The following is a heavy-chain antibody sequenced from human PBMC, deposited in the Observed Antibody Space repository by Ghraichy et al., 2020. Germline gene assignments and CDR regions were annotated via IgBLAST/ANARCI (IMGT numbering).Heavy chain of an antibody. CDR3: AKGEDGSPDY. Sequence: GESMNISCAASGFTFSRYGMHWVRQAPGKGLEWVALISSDEKTKYYADSVKGRFTISRDNSKNTLLLQVNSLRTEDSAMYYCAKGEDGSPDYWGQGTLVIISS. V-gene: IGHV3-30*18. D-gene: IGHD1-26*01. CDR2: ISSDEKTK. CDR1: GFTFSRYG. J-gene: IGHJ4*02.